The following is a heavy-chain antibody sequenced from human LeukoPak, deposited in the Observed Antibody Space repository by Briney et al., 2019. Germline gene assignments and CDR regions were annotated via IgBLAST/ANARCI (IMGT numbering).Heavy chain of an antibody. Sequence: GPSVKVSRKASGGTFSSYAISWVRQAPGQGLEWMGGIIPIFGTANYAQKFQGRVTITADESTSTAYMELSSLRSEDTAVYYCASDRNSVVYYASYFDYWGQGTLVTVSS. CDR1: GGTFSSYA. V-gene: IGHV1-69*13. D-gene: IGHD3-22*01. J-gene: IGHJ4*02. CDR3: ASDRNSVVYYASYFDY. CDR2: IIPIFGTA.